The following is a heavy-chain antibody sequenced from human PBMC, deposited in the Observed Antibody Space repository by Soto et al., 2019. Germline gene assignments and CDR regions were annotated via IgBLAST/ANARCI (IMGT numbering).Heavy chain of an antibody. CDR2: VIGSGGNT. Sequence: EVQLLESGGGLVQPGGSLRLSCAASGFTFISYVMSWVRQAPGKGLEWVSGVIGSGGNTYYADSVKGRFTISRDNSKDTLYLQMNSLRAEDTAVYYCAKLQISSGYYEDAFDMWGQGTMVTVSS. CDR1: GFTFISYV. CDR3: AKLQISSGYYEDAFDM. J-gene: IGHJ3*02. V-gene: IGHV3-23*01. D-gene: IGHD3-22*01.